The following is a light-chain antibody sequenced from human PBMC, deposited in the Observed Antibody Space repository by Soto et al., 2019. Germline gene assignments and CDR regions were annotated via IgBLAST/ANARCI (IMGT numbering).Light chain of an antibody. CDR3: QSYDSSLSGRDVV. Sequence: QSVLTQPPSVSWAPGQRVTISCTGSSSNIGAGYDVHWYQQLPGTAPKLLIYGNSNRPSGVPDRFSGSKSGTSASLAITGLQAEDEADYYCQSYDSSLSGRDVVFGGGTKLTVL. V-gene: IGLV1-40*01. CDR1: SSNIGAGYD. CDR2: GNS. J-gene: IGLJ2*01.